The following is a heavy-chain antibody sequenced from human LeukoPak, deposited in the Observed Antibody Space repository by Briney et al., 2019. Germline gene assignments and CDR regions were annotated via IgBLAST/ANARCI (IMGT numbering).Heavy chain of an antibody. CDR1: GFTFSASD. CDR3: APRVVGSAPFDY. V-gene: IGHV3-23*01. CDR2: ISSSGTYI. Sequence: GGSLRLSCAASGFTFSASDMSWVRQAPGKGLEWVSSISSSGTYIYDADSVKGRFTISRDNSKNTLYLQMNNLRAEDTAVYYCAPRVVGSAPFDYWGQGTLVTVSS. D-gene: IGHD2-15*01. J-gene: IGHJ4*02.